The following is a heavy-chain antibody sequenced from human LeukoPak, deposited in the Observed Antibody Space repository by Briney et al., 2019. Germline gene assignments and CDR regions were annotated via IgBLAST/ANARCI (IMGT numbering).Heavy chain of an antibody. CDR3: ARDGTAAGLYFDL. V-gene: IGHV3-48*01. D-gene: IGHD6-13*01. CDR1: GFTFSSYS. CDR2: ISRSSSTI. J-gene: IGHJ4*01. Sequence: GGSLRLSCAASGFTFSSYSMNWVRQTPGKGLEWVSYISRSSSTIYYADSVKGRFTISRDNAKKSLYLQMNSLRAEDRAVYYCARDGTAAGLYFDLWGQGTLVTVSS.